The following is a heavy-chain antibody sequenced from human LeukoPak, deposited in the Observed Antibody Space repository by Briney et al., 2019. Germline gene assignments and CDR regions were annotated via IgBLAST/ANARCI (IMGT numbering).Heavy chain of an antibody. J-gene: IGHJ4*02. Sequence: KSSQTLSLTCAVSGGSISSGGYYWGWIRQPPGKGLEWIGSIYYSGSTYYNPSLKSRVTISVDTSKNQFSLKLSSVTAADTAVYYCARLSDYYDSSGSFDYWGQGTLVTVSS. V-gene: IGHV4-39*01. D-gene: IGHD3-22*01. CDR2: IYYSGST. CDR1: GGSISSGGYY. CDR3: ARLSDYYDSSGSFDY.